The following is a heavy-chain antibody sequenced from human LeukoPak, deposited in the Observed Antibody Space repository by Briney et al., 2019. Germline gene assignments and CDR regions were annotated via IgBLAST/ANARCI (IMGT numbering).Heavy chain of an antibody. D-gene: IGHD3-22*01. Sequence: SETLSLTCTVSGGSISSYYWSWIRQPPGKGLEWIGYIYYSGSTNYNPSLKSRVTISVDTSKNQFSLKLSSVTAADTAVYYCAREATRGYSTVYFDYWGQGTLVTVSS. V-gene: IGHV4-59*01. CDR3: AREATRGYSTVYFDY. CDR1: GGSISSYY. CDR2: IYYSGST. J-gene: IGHJ4*02.